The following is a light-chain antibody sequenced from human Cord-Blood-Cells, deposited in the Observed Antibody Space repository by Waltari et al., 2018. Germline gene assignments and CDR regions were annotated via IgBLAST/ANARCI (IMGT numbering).Light chain of an antibody. CDR3: QQYYSYPFT. CDR2: AAS. J-gene: IGKJ3*01. CDR1: QGISSY. Sequence: AIRMTQSPSSFSASTGDRVTITCRASQGISSYLAWYQQKTGKDPKLLIYAASTLQSGVPSRFSGSGSGTDFTLTISCLQSEDFATYYCQQYYSYPFTFGPGTKVDIK. V-gene: IGKV1-8*01.